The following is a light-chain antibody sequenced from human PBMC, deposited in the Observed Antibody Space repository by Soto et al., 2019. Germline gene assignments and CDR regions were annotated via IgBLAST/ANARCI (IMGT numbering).Light chain of an antibody. V-gene: IGKV3-20*01. CDR3: QHYKTFLPLT. Sequence: EIVLTQSPGTLSLSPGERATLSCRASQDIGSSNVAWYQHKPGLAPRLLLYGASSRATGIPDRFSGGGSGTDFTLTISRLEPEDFGVYYCQHYKTFLPLTLGGGTKVDIK. J-gene: IGKJ4*01. CDR1: QDIGSSN. CDR2: GAS.